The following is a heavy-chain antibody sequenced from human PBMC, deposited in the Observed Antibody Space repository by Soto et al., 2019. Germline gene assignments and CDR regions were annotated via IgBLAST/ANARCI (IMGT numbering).Heavy chain of an antibody. CDR2: IIPILGIA. CDR1: GGTFSSYT. Sequence: SVKVSCKASGGTFSSYTISWVRQAPGQGLEWMGRIIPILGIANYAQKFQGRVTITADKSTSTAYMELSSLRSEDTAVYYCARDKKGYLDNWFDPWGQGTLVTVSS. V-gene: IGHV1-69*04. CDR3: ARDKKGYLDNWFDP. J-gene: IGHJ5*02. D-gene: IGHD1-1*01.